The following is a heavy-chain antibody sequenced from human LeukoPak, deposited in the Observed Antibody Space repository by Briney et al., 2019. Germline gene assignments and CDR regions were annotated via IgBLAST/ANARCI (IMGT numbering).Heavy chain of an antibody. CDR1: GGSISSYY. CDR3: ARDKKGSSWYYFDY. V-gene: IGHV4-59*01. D-gene: IGHD6-13*01. J-gene: IGHJ4*02. Sequence: SETLSLTCTVSGGSISSYYWSWIRQPPGKGLEWIGYIYYSGSTNYNPPLKSRVTISVDTSKNQFSLKLSSVTAADTAVYYCARDKKGSSWYYFDYWGQGTLVTVSS. CDR2: IYYSGST.